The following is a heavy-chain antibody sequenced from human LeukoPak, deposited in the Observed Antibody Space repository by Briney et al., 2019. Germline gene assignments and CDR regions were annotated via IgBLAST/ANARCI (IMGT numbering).Heavy chain of an antibody. Sequence: DSVKGRFTISRDNAKNSLYLQMNSLRAEDTAVYYCARIVGATRGYYYGMDVWGQGTTVAVSS. CDR3: ARIVGATRGYYYGMDV. J-gene: IGHJ6*02. V-gene: IGHV3-11*06. D-gene: IGHD1-26*01.